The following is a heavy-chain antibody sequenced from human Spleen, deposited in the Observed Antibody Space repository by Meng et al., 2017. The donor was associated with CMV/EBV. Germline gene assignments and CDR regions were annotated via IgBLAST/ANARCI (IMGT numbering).Heavy chain of an antibody. CDR3: ARGPPTVVGVLGRGAFDI. Sequence: CNTYAVHLVRQAPGQGLEWMKGITPISGTGNYAQKFQGIVTITTDASSNTTYMDLKSLRSEDTAVYYCARGPPTVVGVLGRGAFDIWGQGTMVTVSS. V-gene: IGHV1-69*05. CDR2: ITPISGTG. J-gene: IGHJ3*02. CDR1: CNTYA. D-gene: IGHD2-15*01.